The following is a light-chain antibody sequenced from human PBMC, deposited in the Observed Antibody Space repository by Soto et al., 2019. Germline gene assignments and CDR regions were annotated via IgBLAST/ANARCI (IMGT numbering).Light chain of an antibody. CDR1: SSNIGSNY. V-gene: IGLV1-47*01. CDR3: GAWDDSLSGSYV. CDR2: RNN. Sequence: QSVLTQPPSASGTPGQRVTISCSGSSSNIGSNYVYWYQQLPGTAPKLLIYRNNQRPSGVPDRFSGSKSGTSASLAISGLRSEDEADYDCGAWDDSLSGSYVFGTGTKVTVL. J-gene: IGLJ1*01.